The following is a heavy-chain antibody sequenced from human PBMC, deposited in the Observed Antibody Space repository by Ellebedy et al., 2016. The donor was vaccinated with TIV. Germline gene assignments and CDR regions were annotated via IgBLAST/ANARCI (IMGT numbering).Heavy chain of an antibody. J-gene: IGHJ4*02. V-gene: IGHV4-39*01. D-gene: IGHD1-26*01. CDR1: GGSISSTSYY. Sequence: SETLSLXXTVSGGSISSTSYYWGWIRQPPGKGLEWIGSFYYSGSTYYNSSLKSRVTISVDTSKNQFSLKLSSVTAADTAVYYCARTYDGSYYSDYWGQGTLVTVSS. CDR2: FYYSGST. CDR3: ARTYDGSYYSDY.